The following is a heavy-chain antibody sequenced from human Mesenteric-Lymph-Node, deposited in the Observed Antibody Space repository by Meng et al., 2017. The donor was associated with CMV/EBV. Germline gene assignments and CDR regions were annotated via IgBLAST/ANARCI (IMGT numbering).Heavy chain of an antibody. Sequence: GGSLRLSCVASGSTFSTFDMSWVRQAPGKGLEWVSTTDSSGTNTDYADSVRGRFTISRDNSKNTVYLQMSSLRAEDTAIYYCAKDLSNVGATTSFQHWGQGTLVTVSS. J-gene: IGHJ1*01. CDR3: AKDLSNVGATTSFQH. CDR1: GSTFSTFD. CDR2: TDSSGTNT. D-gene: IGHD1-26*01. V-gene: IGHV3-23*01.